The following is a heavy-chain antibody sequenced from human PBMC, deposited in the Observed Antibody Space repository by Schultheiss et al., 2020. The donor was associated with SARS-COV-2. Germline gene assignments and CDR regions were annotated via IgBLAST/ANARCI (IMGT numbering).Heavy chain of an antibody. J-gene: IGHJ4*02. V-gene: IGHV3-33*01. CDR2: IWYDGSNK. CDR1: GFTFSSYG. Sequence: GESLKISCAASGFTFSSYGMHWVRQAPGKGLEWVAVIWYDGSNKYYADSVKGRFTISRDNSKNTLYLQMNSLRAEDTAVYYCARDLAAAANEGDYWGQGTLVTVSS. CDR3: ARDLAAAANEGDY. D-gene: IGHD6-13*01.